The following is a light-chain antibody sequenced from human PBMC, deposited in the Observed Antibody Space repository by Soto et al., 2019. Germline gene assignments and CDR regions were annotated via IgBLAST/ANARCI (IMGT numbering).Light chain of an antibody. Sequence: QLVLTQSPSASASLGASVKLTCTLSRAHSKFAIAWHQQQPEKGPRYLMKVNSDGRHSKGVGIPYRFSGSSSGAERDLTSSSLQSEDEADYYCQTWGTGVRVFGGGTKLTVL. CDR2: VNSDGRH. CDR1: RAHSKFA. CDR3: QTWGTGVRV. J-gene: IGLJ3*02. V-gene: IGLV4-69*01.